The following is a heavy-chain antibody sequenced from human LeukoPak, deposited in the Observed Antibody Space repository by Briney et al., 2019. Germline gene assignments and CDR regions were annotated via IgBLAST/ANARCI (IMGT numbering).Heavy chain of an antibody. D-gene: IGHD5-12*01. CDR1: GFTFSSYA. CDR2: ISYDGSNK. J-gene: IGHJ4*02. Sequence: GGSLRLSCAASGFTFSSYAMNWVRQAPGKGLEWVAVISYDGSNKNYADSVKGRFTISRDNSKNTLYLQMNSLRAEDTAVYYCAREGGYSGYDFHYWGQGTLVTVSS. V-gene: IGHV3-30-3*01. CDR3: AREGGYSGYDFHY.